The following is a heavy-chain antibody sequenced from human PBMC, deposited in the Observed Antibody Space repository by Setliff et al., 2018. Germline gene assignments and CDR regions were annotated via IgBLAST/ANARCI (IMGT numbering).Heavy chain of an antibody. CDR1: GESFSNNY. V-gene: IGHV4-34*01. J-gene: IGHJ5*02. CDR3: ARGYAARVGFGNWFDP. Sequence: LSLTCSVYGESFSNNYWSWIRQSPGRGLEWIGESNHGGSTSYNPSLKSRLTMSVDTSKNQFSLKLSSVTAADTAVFYCARGYAARVGFGNWFDPWGQGTLVTVSS. D-gene: IGHD6-6*01. CDR2: SNHGGST.